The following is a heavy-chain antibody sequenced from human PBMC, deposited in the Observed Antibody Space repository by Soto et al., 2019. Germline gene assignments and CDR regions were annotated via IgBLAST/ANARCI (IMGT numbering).Heavy chain of an antibody. V-gene: IGHV3-30*18. CDR3: AKDLGYSYGLTMDV. CDR1: GFTFSSYG. Sequence: PGGSLRLSCAASGFTFSSYGMHWVRQAPGKGLEWVAVISYDGSNKYYADSVKGRFTISRDNSKNTLYLQMNSLRVEDTAVYYCAKDLGYSYGLTMDVWGQGTTVTVSS. J-gene: IGHJ6*02. CDR2: ISYDGSNK. D-gene: IGHD5-18*01.